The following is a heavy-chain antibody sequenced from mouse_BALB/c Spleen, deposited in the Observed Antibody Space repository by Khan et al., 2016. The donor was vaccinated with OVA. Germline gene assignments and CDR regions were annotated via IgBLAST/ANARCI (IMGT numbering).Heavy chain of an antibody. CDR3: VRTARIKY. Sequence: EVELVESGPGLVKPSQSLSLTCTVTGYSITSGYGWNWIRQFPGNKLEWMGYISYSGSTNYNPSLKNRISITRDTSKNQFFLQLNSVTTEDTATYYCVRTARIKYWGQGTTLTVSS. J-gene: IGHJ2*01. V-gene: IGHV3-2*02. CDR1: GYSITSGYG. D-gene: IGHD1-2*01. CDR2: ISYSGST.